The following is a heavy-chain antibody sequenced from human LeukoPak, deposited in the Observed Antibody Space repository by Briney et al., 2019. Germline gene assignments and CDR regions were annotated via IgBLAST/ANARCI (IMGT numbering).Heavy chain of an antibody. D-gene: IGHD3-3*01. CDR3: ERGRWSGRRGGNTFDY. CDR1: GGSFSGYY. V-gene: IGHV4-34*01. Sequence: SETLSLTCAVYGGSFSGYYWSWIRQPPGKGLEWIGEINHSGSTNYNPSLKSRVTISVDTSKNQFSLKLSSVTAADTAVYYCERGRWSGRRGGNTFDYWGQGTLVTVSS. J-gene: IGHJ4*02. CDR2: INHSGST.